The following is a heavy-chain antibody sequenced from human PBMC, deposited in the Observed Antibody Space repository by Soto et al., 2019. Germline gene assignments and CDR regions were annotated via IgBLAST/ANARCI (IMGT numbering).Heavy chain of an antibody. CDR3: ARDRGCSGGICYRDLGY. V-gene: IGHV3-48*01. J-gene: IGHJ4*02. CDR2: ISSTSNTI. Sequence: EVQLVESGGGLVQPGGSLRLSCAASGFTFSSYSMSWVRQAPGKGLEWVSYISSTSNTIYYAASVKGRFTISRDNAKNXXYLHVNSLSAEDTAVYYCARDRGCSGGICYRDLGYWGQGTLVTVSS. CDR1: GFTFSSYS. D-gene: IGHD2-15*01.